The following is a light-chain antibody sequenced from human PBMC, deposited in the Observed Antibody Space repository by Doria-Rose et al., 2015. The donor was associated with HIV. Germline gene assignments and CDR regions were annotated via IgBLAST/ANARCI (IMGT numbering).Light chain of an antibody. CDR1: QSFSSTY. V-gene: IGKV3-20*01. Sequence: TQSPGTLSLSPGERATLSCRASQSFSSTYLAWYRQKPGQAPSLLTYDGSTRATGIPDRFSASGSGTDFTLTINRLEPEDFALYYCHQYGTSWTFGQGTKVE. CDR2: DGS. J-gene: IGKJ1*01. CDR3: HQYGTSWT.